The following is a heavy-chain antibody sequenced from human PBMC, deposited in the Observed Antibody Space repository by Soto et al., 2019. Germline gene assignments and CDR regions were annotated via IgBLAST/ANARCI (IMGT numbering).Heavy chain of an antibody. CDR2: ISSSSSYI. J-gene: IGHJ6*02. Sequence: LRLSCAASGFTFSSYSMNWVRQAPGKGLEWVSSISSSSSYIYYADSVKGRFTISRDNAKNSLYLQMNSLRAEDTAVYYCARDGVGDIVVVPAAIKAYYYYGMDVWGQGTTVTVSS. D-gene: IGHD2-2*01. V-gene: IGHV3-21*01. CDR3: ARDGVGDIVVVPAAIKAYYYYGMDV. CDR1: GFTFSSYS.